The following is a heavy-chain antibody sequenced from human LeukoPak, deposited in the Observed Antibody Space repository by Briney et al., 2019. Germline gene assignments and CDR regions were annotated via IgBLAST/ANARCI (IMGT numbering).Heavy chain of an antibody. V-gene: IGHV3-23*01. J-gene: IGHJ5*02. CDR2: ISGSGGST. CDR1: GFTFSSYA. D-gene: IGHD3-3*01. CDR3: AKDPMYYDFWSGHTSHWFDP. Sequence: TGGSLRLSCAASGFTFSSYAMSWVRQAPGKGLEWVSAISGSGGSTYYADSVKGRFTISRDNSKNTLYLQMNSLRAEDTAVYYCAKDPMYYDFWSGHTSHWFDPWGQGTLVTVSS.